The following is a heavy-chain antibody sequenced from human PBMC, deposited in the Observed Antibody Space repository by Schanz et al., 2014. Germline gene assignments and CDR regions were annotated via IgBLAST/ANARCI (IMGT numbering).Heavy chain of an antibody. CDR1: GFPFSDYF. V-gene: IGHV3-11*01. J-gene: IGHJ5*02. CDR3: TRDVRLDRRGNWFDP. D-gene: IGHD1-1*01. CDR2: IGNGGVTI. Sequence: QVQLVDSGGGLVKPGGSLRLSCTASGFPFSDYFMAWIRQPPGRGLEWVSYIGNGGVTIYYADSVKGRFTISRDNSKNLLYLQMNSLRAEDTTVYYCTRDVRLDRRGNWFDPWGQGTLXTVSS.